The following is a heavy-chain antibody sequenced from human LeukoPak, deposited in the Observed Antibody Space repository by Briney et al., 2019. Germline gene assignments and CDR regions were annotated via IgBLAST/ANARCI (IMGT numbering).Heavy chain of an antibody. V-gene: IGHV4-59*01. CDR2: IYYSGST. Sequence: SETLSLICAVYVGSFSDYRWTWIRQPPGKGLEWIGYIYYSGSTNYNPSLKSRVTISVDTSKNQFSLKLSSVTAADMAVYYCARLLSEYQLLPAQYGMDVWGQGTTVTVSS. D-gene: IGHD2-2*01. CDR3: ARLLSEYQLLPAQYGMDV. CDR1: VGSFSDYR. J-gene: IGHJ6*02.